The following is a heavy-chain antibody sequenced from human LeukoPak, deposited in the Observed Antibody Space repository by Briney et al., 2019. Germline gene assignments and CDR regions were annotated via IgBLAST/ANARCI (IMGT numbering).Heavy chain of an antibody. D-gene: IGHD2-15*01. V-gene: IGHV1-18*04. CDR1: GYTFTSYG. J-gene: IGHJ3*01. CDR2: ICAYNGNT. Sequence: ASVKVSCKASGYTFTSYGISWVRPAPGQGLEWMGWICAYNGNTNSAQRLQGRVTMTTDTSTSTAYMELRSLRSDDTAVYYCARKSYCSGGRSYSPDDAFDFWGQGTMVTVSS. CDR3: ARKSYCSGGRSYSPDDAFDF.